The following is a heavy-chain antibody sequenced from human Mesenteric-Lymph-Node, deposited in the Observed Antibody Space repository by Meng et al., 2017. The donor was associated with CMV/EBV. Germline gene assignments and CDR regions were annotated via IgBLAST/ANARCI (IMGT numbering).Heavy chain of an antibody. V-gene: IGHV4-59*01. CDR1: GDSMSGYY. D-gene: IGHD2-8*01. J-gene: IGHJ4*02. CDR2: IYHSGKT. Sequence: SETLSLTCTVSGDSMSGYYWSWFRQPPGKGLEWIGYIYHSGKTDYNPSLESRFTISVDTSKNKFSLNLSSVAAADTAVYHCARGGGWSQPYFDYWGQGTLVTVSS. CDR3: ARGGGWSQPYFDY.